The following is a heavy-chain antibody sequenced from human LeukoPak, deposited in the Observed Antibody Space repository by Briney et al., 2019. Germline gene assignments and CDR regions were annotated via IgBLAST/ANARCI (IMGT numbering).Heavy chain of an antibody. CDR3: AKDQVVITTTGSWFNP. D-gene: IGHD3-22*01. CDR2: ISGSSGST. Sequence: GGSLRLSCAASGFTSSSYAINWVRQAPGKGLEWVSSISGSSGSTFYADSVKGRFTISRDNSKNTLYLQMNSLRAEDTAVYYCAKDQVVITTTGSWFNPWGQGTLVTVSS. V-gene: IGHV3-23*01. CDR1: GFTSSSYA. J-gene: IGHJ5*02.